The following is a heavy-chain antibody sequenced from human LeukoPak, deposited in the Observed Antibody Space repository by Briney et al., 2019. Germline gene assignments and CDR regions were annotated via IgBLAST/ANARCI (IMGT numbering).Heavy chain of an antibody. V-gene: IGHV3-30*03. CDR3: NGMDV. CDR1: GFTFSSYG. Sequence: GGSLRLSCAASGFTFSSYGMHWVRQAPGKGLEWVAVISYDGSNKYYADSVKGRFTISRDNFKNTLYLQMNSLRAEDTAVYYCNGMDVWGQGTTVTVSS. CDR2: ISYDGSNK. J-gene: IGHJ6*02.